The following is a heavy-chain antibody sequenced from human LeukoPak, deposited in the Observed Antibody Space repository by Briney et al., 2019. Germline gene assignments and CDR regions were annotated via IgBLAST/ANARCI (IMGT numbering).Heavy chain of an antibody. D-gene: IGHD6-13*01. CDR2: IYYSGST. CDR3: ARLGNIAAAGSFDY. V-gene: IGHV4-39*01. J-gene: IGHJ4*02. Sequence: PSETLSLTCTVSGGSISSGSYYWGWIRQPPGKGLEWIGSIYYSGSTYYNPSLKSRVTISVDTSKNQFSLKLSSVTAADTAVYYCARLGNIAAAGSFDYWGQGTLVTVSS. CDR1: GGSISSGSYY.